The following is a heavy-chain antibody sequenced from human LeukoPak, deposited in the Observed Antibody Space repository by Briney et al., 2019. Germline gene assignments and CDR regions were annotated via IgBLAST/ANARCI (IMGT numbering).Heavy chain of an antibody. V-gene: IGHV4-39*01. D-gene: IGHD2-8*01. Sequence: PSETLSLTCIVSGGSMRSTSYYWDWIRQPPGKGLEWIGTIYYDDSTSHYTPSLKSRVTMFVDTAKNHFSLNLSSVTAADTAVYYCAGQGGGVALDYWGQGMLVTVSS. J-gene: IGHJ4*02. CDR2: IYYDDST. CDR1: GGSMRSTSYY. CDR3: AGQGGGVALDY.